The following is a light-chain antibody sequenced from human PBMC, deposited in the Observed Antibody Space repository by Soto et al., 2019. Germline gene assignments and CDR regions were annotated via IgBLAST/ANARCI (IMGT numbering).Light chain of an antibody. CDR2: GAS. CDR1: QSVSNNY. Sequence: EIVLTKSPCTLSLSPGERATLSCRASQSVSNNYLAWYQQKPGQAPRLLIYGASNRATGIPDRFSGSGSGTDFTLTISSLEPEDFAVYYCQQRRNWITVGQGTRLEIK. J-gene: IGKJ5*01. V-gene: IGKV3D-20*02. CDR3: QQRRNWIT.